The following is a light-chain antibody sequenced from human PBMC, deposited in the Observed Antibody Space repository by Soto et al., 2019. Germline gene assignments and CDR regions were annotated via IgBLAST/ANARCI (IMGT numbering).Light chain of an antibody. CDR1: SSDVGGYNY. V-gene: IGLV2-14*01. CDR3: SSYTSSSTLVV. J-gene: IGLJ2*01. CDR2: DVS. Sequence: QSALTQPASVSGSPGQSITISCTGTSSDVGGYNYVSWYQQHPGKAPKVMIYDVSNRPSGVSNRFSGSKSGNTASLTISGLQAEDEADYYCSSYTSSSTLVVFGGGIKVTVL.